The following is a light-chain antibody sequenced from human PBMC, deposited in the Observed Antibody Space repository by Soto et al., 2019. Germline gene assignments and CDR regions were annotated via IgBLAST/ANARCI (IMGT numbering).Light chain of an antibody. CDR2: DAS. V-gene: IGKV3-15*01. J-gene: IGKJ1*01. CDR3: QHGRS. CDR1: DNVYGY. Sequence: RTQGAATLSVSPGESDIFFCRVSDNVYGYVAWYQQKPGQVLSLLIYDASTRATDIPARFSGSGSGTEFTLTLSSLQSADCAVYFCQHGRSFGQGTKVDI.